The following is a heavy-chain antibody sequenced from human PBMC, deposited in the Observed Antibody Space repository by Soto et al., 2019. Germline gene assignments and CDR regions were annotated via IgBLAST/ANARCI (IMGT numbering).Heavy chain of an antibody. V-gene: IGHV1-69*01. CDR1: GGTFSSYA. D-gene: IGHD3-10*01. CDR3: ARERVRGVIRHFDY. CDR2: IIPIFGTA. J-gene: IGHJ4*02. Sequence: QVQMVQSGAEVKKPGSSVKVSCKASGGTFSSYAISWVRQAPGQGLEWTGGIIPIFGTANYAQKFQGRVTITADESTSTAYMELSSLRSEDTAVYYCARERVRGVIRHFDYWGQGTLVTVSS.